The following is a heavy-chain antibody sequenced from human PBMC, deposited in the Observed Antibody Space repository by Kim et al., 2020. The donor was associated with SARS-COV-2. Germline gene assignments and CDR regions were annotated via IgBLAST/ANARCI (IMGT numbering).Heavy chain of an antibody. V-gene: IGHV3-48*03. Sequence: GGSLRLSCVASGFTFSSHEMNWVRQAPGKGLEWVSYICSSATTIHYADSVKGRFTISRDNTKNTLYLQMNSLTVEDTAVYYCVRSLFTTFRSYFDNWGQGTLVTVSS. J-gene: IGHJ4*02. CDR2: ICSSATTI. CDR1: GFTFSSHE. CDR3: VRSLFTTFRSYFDN. D-gene: IGHD3-22*01.